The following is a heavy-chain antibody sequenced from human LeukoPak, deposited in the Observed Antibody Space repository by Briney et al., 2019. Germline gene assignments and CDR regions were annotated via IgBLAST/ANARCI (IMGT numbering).Heavy chain of an antibody. CDR3: AREEIVVVPRGYYFDY. CDR1: GYTFTSYG. V-gene: IGHV1-18*01. CDR2: ISAYNGNT. D-gene: IGHD3-22*01. J-gene: IGHJ4*02. Sequence: GASVKVSCKASGYTFTSYGISWVRQAPGQGLEWMGWISAYNGNTNYAQKLQGRVTMTTDTSTSTAYMELRSLRSDDTAVYYCAREEIVVVPRGYYFDYWGQGTLVTVSS.